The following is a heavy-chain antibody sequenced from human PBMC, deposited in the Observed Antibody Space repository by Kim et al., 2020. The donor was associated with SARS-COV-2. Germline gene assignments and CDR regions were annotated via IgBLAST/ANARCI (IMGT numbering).Heavy chain of an antibody. J-gene: IGHJ2*01. V-gene: IGHV3-15*01. CDR1: GFTFSNAW. CDR2: IKSKTDGGTT. Sequence: GGSLRLSCAASGFTFSNAWMSWVRQAPGKGLEWVGRIKSKTDGGTTDYAAPVKGRFTISRDDSKNTLYLQMNSLKTEDTAVYYCTTKGYYYDSSGYYVTNWYFDLWGRGTLVTVSS. D-gene: IGHD3-22*01. CDR3: TTKGYYYDSSGYYVTNWYFDL.